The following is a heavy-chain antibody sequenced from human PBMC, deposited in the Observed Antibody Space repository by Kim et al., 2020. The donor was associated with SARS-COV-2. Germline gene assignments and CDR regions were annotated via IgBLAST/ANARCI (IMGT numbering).Heavy chain of an antibody. V-gene: IGHV3-74*01. J-gene: IGHJ6*02. Sequence: GGSLRLSCAASGFTFSSYWMHWVRQAPGKGLVWVSRINSDGSSTSYADSVKGRFTISRDNAKNTLYLQMNSLRAEDTAVYYCARGLARLSGYATSTSYGMDVWGQGTTVTVSS. CDR1: GFTFSSYW. D-gene: IGHD5-12*01. CDR2: INSDGSST. CDR3: ARGLARLSGYATSTSYGMDV.